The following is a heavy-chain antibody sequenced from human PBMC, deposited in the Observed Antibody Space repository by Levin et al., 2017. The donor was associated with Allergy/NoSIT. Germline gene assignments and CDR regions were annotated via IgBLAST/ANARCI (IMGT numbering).Heavy chain of an antibody. CDR2: INPNSGGT. Sequence: ASVKVSCKASGYTFTGYYMHWVRQAPGQGLEWMGWINPNSGGTNYAQKFQGRVTMTRDTSISTAYMELSRLRSDDTAVYYCARDLVGGIVVVPAANYYDGMDVWGQGTTVTVSS. CDR3: ARDLVGGIVVVPAANYYDGMDV. V-gene: IGHV1-2*02. CDR1: GYTFTGYY. J-gene: IGHJ6*02. D-gene: IGHD2-2*01.